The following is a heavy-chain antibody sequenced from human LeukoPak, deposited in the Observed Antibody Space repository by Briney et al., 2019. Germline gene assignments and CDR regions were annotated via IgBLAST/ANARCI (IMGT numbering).Heavy chain of an antibody. V-gene: IGHV3-48*03. Sequence: TGGSLRLFCVTSGFTFSNHEMNWVRQAPGKGLEWVAYTSRGGSDISYADSAKGRFTISSDIASNTLYLQMNSLRVEDTAVYFCVRARLIRLENFFDYWGQGTLVTVSS. CDR3: VRARLIRLENFFDY. CDR1: GFTFSNHE. CDR2: TSRGGSDI. D-gene: IGHD2-21*01. J-gene: IGHJ4*02.